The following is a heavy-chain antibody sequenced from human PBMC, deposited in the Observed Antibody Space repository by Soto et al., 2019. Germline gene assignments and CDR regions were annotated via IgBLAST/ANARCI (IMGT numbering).Heavy chain of an antibody. Sequence: GGSLRLSCTASGFMFSSYSVNWVRQAPGKGLEWVSYLSSSSKTIHYTDSVKGRFTISRDNAKNSVFLQMDSLRAEDTAVYYCAREIPYGDYAFDIWGQGTMVTVSS. J-gene: IGHJ3*02. CDR2: LSSSSKTI. CDR3: AREIPYGDYAFDI. V-gene: IGHV3-48*01. CDR1: GFMFSSYS. D-gene: IGHD4-17*01.